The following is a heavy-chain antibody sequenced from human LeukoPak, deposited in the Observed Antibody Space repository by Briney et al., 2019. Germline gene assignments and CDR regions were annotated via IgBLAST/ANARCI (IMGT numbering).Heavy chain of an antibody. Sequence: GASVKVSCKASGYTFTGYYMHWVRQAPGQGLEWMGWINPNSGGTNYAQKFQGRVTMTRDTSISTAYMELSRLRSDDTAVYYCXXXXELSPTANYWGQGTLVTVSS. V-gene: IGHV1-2*02. D-gene: IGHD1-26*01. J-gene: IGHJ4*02. CDR2: INPNSGGT. CDR3: XXXXELSPTANY. CDR1: GYTFTGYY.